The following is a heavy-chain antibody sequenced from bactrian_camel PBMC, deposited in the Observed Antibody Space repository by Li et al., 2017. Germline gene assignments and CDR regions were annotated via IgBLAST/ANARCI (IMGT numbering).Heavy chain of an antibody. J-gene: IGHJ4*01. V-gene: IGHV3S66*01. CDR3: AADFRGDSWSRPSNYRY. CDR1: RYAYRAYC. Sequence: EVQLVESGGGSVEAGGSHRVSCITSRYAYRAYCLGWFRQAPGQEREAVAEHHFYEGTSYYSDAVKGRFTISLDNTKKAVYLQMNSLKPDGTAMYFCAADFRGDSWSRPSNYRYWGQGTQVAVS. CDR2: HFYEGTS. D-gene: IGHD6*01.